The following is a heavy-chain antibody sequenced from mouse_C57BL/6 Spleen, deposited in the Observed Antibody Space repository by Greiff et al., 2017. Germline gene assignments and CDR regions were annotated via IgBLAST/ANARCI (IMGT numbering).Heavy chain of an antibody. CDR1: GYSFTGYY. Sequence: VQLKESGPELVKPGASVKISCKASGYSFTGYYMNWVKQSPEKSLEWIGEINPSTGGTTYNQKFKAKATLTVDKSSSTAYMQLKSLTSEDSAVYYCARGGGGTLYFDYWGQGTTLTVSS. CDR2: INPSTGGT. J-gene: IGHJ2*01. D-gene: IGHD4-1*01. CDR3: ARGGGGTLYFDY. V-gene: IGHV1-42*01.